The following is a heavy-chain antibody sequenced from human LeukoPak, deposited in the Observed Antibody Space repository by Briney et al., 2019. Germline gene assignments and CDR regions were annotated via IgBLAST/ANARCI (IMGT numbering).Heavy chain of an antibody. Sequence: GGSLRLSGAASGFTFSSYSMNWVHQAPGKGLEWVSSISSSSSYIYYADSVKGRFTISRDNAKNSLYLQMNSLRAEDTAVYYCARDSRGHHGGYWGQGTLVTVSS. CDR2: ISSSSSYI. J-gene: IGHJ4*02. D-gene: IGHD1-14*01. CDR1: GFTFSSYS. CDR3: ARDSRGHHGGY. V-gene: IGHV3-21*01.